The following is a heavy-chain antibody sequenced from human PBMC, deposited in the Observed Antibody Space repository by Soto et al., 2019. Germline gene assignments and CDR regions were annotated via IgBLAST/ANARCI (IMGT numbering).Heavy chain of an antibody. CDR1: GFTFSSYA. V-gene: IGHV3-23*01. J-gene: IGHJ4*02. D-gene: IGHD3-16*01. Sequence: EVQLLESGGGLVQPGGSLRLSCAASGFTFSSYAMSWVRQAPGKGLEWVSAISGSGGSTYYADSVKGRFTISRDNSKNTLYLQMNSLRAEDTAVYYCASKGYFGGSVADYWGQGTLVTVSS. CDR3: ASKGYFGGSVADY. CDR2: ISGSGGST.